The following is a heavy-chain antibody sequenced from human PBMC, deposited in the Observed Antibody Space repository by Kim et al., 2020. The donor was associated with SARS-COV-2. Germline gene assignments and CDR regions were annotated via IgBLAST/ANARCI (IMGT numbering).Heavy chain of an antibody. CDR1: GYSFTSYW. V-gene: IGHV5-51*01. D-gene: IGHD4-17*01. Sequence: GESLKISCKGSGYSFTSYWIGWVRQMPGKGLEWMGIIYPGDSDTRYSPSFQGQVTISADKSISTAYLQWSSLKASDTAMYYCARHPAYGDYAVQAFDIWGQGTMVTVSS. CDR2: IYPGDSDT. J-gene: IGHJ3*02. CDR3: ARHPAYGDYAVQAFDI.